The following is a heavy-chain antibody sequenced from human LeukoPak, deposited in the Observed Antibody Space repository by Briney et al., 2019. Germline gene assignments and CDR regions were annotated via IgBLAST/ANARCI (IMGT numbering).Heavy chain of an antibody. CDR2: ISGSGSGGNT. Sequence: PGGSLRLSCAASGFTFSTYAMSWVRQAPGKGPEWVSGISGSGSGGNTFYADSVKGRFTISRDSSKNTVHLEMNSLRAEDTAVYYCARDPDYYDSSGYSDYWGQGTLVTVSS. CDR1: GFTFSTYA. J-gene: IGHJ4*02. CDR3: ARDPDYYDSSGYSDY. D-gene: IGHD3-22*01. V-gene: IGHV3-23*01.